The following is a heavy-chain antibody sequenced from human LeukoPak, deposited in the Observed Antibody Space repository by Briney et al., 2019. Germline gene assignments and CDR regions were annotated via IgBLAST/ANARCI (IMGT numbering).Heavy chain of an antibody. CDR2: INHSGST. CDR1: GGSFSGYY. V-gene: IGHV4-34*01. D-gene: IGHD6-13*01. J-gene: IGHJ4*02. CDR3: ARGPRKAGIAAVYFDY. Sequence: PSETLSLTCAVYGGSFSGYYWSWIRQPPGKGLEWIGEINHSGSTNYNPSLKSRVTISVDTSKNQFSLKLSSVTAVDTAVYYCARGPRKAGIAAVYFDYWGQGTLVTVSS.